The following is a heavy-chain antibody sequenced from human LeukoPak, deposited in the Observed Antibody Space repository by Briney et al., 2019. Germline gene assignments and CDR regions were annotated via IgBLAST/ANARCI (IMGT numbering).Heavy chain of an antibody. Sequence: PSDTLSLTCAVSDYSISSSNWWGWIRQPPGKGLEWIGYIYYSGSTYYNPSLKSRVTMSVDTSKNQFSLKLSSVTAVDTAVYYCARMYSSGFPDYWGQGTLVTVSS. CDR2: IYYSGST. J-gene: IGHJ4*02. CDR3: ARMYSSGFPDY. D-gene: IGHD6-19*01. CDR1: DYSISSSNW. V-gene: IGHV4-28*01.